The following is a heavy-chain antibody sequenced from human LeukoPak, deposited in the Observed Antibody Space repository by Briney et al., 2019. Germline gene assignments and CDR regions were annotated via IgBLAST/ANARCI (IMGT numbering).Heavy chain of an antibody. V-gene: IGHV4-59*01. CDR3: ARDYGYSYGFDY. Sequence: PSETLSLTCTVSGGSIIDYYWSWIRQSAGKGLEWIGYIYYSGSTNYNPSLKSRVTISVDTSKNQFSLKLSSVTAADTAVYYCARDYGYSYGFDYWGQGTLVTVSS. D-gene: IGHD5-18*01. CDR1: GGSIIDYY. J-gene: IGHJ4*02. CDR2: IYYSGST.